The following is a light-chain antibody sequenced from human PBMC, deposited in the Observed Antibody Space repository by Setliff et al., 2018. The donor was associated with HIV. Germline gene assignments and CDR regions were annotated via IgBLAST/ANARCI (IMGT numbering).Light chain of an antibody. CDR3: CSYTSSSPYV. CDR1: SSDVGGYDY. V-gene: IGLV2-14*01. CDR2: EVG. Sequence: QSVLTQPASVSGSPGQSITISCTGTSSDVGGYDYVSWYQQHPGKVPKLMLYEVGNRPSGVSNRFSGSKSGNTASLTISGLQAEDEADYYCCSYTSSSPYVFGTGTKVTVL. J-gene: IGLJ1*01.